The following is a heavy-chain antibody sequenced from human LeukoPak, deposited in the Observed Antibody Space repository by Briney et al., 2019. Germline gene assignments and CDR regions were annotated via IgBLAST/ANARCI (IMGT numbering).Heavy chain of an antibody. J-gene: IGHJ1*01. CDR2: IYSSGTI. Sequence: WGSVRLSCAASGFAVSRSYMSWVRQAPGKGLEWVSNIYSSGTIYYADSVKGRFTISRDNSKNTLFLQMTSLRPDDTALYFCARDNGTEFFQDWGQGTLVTVSS. CDR3: ARDNGTEFFQD. CDR1: GFAVSRSY. V-gene: IGHV3-53*05.